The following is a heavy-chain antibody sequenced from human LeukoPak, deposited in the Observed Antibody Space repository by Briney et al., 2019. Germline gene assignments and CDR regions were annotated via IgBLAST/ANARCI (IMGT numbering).Heavy chain of an antibody. V-gene: IGHV3-11*01. CDR1: GFNFSDYD. J-gene: IGHJ3*02. Sequence: AGSLRLSCAASGFNFSDYDMGWIRQAPGKGLEWVSYISGSGSTIYYADSVKGRFTISRDNAKNSLYLQMNSLRAEDTAVYYCGRDFGLTGTKRSFDIWGQGTMVTVSS. D-gene: IGHD1-7*01. CDR2: ISGSGSTI. CDR3: GRDFGLTGTKRSFDI.